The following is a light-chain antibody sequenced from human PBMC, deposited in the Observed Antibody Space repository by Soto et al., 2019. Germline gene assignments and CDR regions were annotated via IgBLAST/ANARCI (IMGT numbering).Light chain of an antibody. J-gene: IGLJ2*01. V-gene: IGLV2-14*01. CDR1: SSDVGGYNY. Sequence: QSALTQPASVSGSPGQSITISCTGTSSDVGGYNYVSWYQQHPGKAPKLMIYDVSNRPSGVSNRFSGSKSGNTASLTISGLRAEYEADYYCSSYTSSSTPGVVFGGGTKLTVL. CDR2: DVS. CDR3: SSYTSSSTPGVV.